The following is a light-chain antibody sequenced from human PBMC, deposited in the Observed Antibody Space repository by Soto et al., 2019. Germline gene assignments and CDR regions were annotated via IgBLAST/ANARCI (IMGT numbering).Light chain of an antibody. Sequence: EIVMTQSPATLSVSPGERATLSCRASQSISSNLAWYQQKPGQAPRLLIYDASTRATGIPARFSGSGSGTEFTLTISSLQSEDVAVYYCQQYNSWPLYTFGQGTQLEIK. V-gene: IGKV3-15*01. CDR1: QSISSN. CDR3: QQYNSWPLYT. J-gene: IGKJ2*01. CDR2: DAS.